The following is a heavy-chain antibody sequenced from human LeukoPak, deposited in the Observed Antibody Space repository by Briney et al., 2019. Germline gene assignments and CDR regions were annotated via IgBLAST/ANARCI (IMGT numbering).Heavy chain of an antibody. Sequence: SETLSLTCAVYGGSFSGYYWSWIRQLPGKGLEWIGEINHSGSTNYNPSLKSRVTISVDTSKNQFSLKLSSVTAADTAVYYCARDRGSGWYSVYYFDYWGQGTLVTVSS. CDR3: ARDRGSGWYSVYYFDY. CDR1: GGSFSGYY. J-gene: IGHJ4*02. D-gene: IGHD6-19*01. CDR2: INHSGST. V-gene: IGHV4-34*01.